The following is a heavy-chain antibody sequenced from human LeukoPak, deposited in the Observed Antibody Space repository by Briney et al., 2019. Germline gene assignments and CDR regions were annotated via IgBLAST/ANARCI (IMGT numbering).Heavy chain of an antibody. V-gene: IGHV3-23*01. Sequence: GGSLRLSCAASGFTFSSHGMNWVRQAPGKGLEWVSGISPSGGITYYTDSVKGRFTISRDNSENTQSLQMNSLRAEDTAVYYXXKDDDWGRYKHWGQGTLVTVSS. CDR1: GFTFSSHG. D-gene: IGHD3-16*01. J-gene: IGHJ1*01. CDR2: ISPSGGIT. CDR3: XKDDDWGRYKH.